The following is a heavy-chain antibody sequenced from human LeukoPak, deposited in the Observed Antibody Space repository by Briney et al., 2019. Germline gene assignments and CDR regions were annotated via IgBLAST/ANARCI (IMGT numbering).Heavy chain of an antibody. D-gene: IGHD3-22*01. J-gene: IGHJ4*02. CDR2: ISSSSSYI. V-gene: IGHV3-21*01. Sequence: GSLRLSCAASGFTFSSYSMNWVRQAPGKGLEWVSSISSSSSYIYYADSVKGRFTISRDNAKNSLYLQMNSLRAEDTAVYYCARDLDSSGYHDYWGQGTLVTVSS. CDR1: GFTFSSYS. CDR3: ARDLDSSGYHDY.